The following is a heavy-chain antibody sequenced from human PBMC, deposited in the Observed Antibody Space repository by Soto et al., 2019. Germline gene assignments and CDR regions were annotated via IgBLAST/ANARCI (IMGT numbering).Heavy chain of an antibody. Sequence: QVQLQESGPGLVKPSQTLSLTCTVSGDSISSVDYYWTWFRQPPGTALAWIGYIYHSGSTYYNPSLASRVTVSVDTSKNQFSLRLTSVTAADAAVYFCARTAIIRGVTDYWGQGTLVTVSS. D-gene: IGHD2-21*02. J-gene: IGHJ4*02. V-gene: IGHV4-30-4*01. CDR3: ARTAIIRGVTDY. CDR2: IYHSGST. CDR1: GDSISSVDYY.